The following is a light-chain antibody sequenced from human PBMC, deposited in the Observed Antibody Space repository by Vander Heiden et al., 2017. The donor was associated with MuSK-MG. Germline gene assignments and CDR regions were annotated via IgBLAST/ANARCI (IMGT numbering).Light chain of an antibody. V-gene: IGKV1-39*01. J-gene: IGKJ1*01. Sequence: DIQMTQSPSSLSASVGDRVTITCRASQSISTYLHWYQQKPGKAPKLLIYAASNLQSGVPSRFSGRGSGTDFILTISSLQPEDLATDYCQQSYSTPRTFGQGTKVEIK. CDR1: QSISTY. CDR2: AAS. CDR3: QQSYSTPRT.